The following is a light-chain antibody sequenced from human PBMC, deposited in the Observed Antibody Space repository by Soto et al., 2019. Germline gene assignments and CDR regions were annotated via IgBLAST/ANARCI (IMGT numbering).Light chain of an antibody. V-gene: IGKV1-33*01. J-gene: IGKJ4*01. CDR2: DAS. Sequence: DIQMTQSPSSLSASVGDRVTITFQASQDISNYLNWYQQKPGKAPKLLIYDASNLETGVPSRFSGSGSGTDFTFTISSLQPEGIATYYCQQYDNLPLTFGGGTKWIS. CDR3: QQYDNLPLT. CDR1: QDISNY.